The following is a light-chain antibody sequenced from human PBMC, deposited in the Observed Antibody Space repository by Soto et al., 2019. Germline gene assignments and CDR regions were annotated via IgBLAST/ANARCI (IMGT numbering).Light chain of an antibody. V-gene: IGLV2-14*01. Sequence: QSALTQPASVSGSPGQSIAISCTGTSSDVGKYSYVSWFQQYPGNAPKLMIHEVSNRPSGVSNRFSGSKSGNTASLTISGLQGEDEADYYCSSFTTSSTWVFGGGTKLTVL. CDR3: SSFTTSSTWV. CDR2: EVS. CDR1: SSDVGKYSY. J-gene: IGLJ3*02.